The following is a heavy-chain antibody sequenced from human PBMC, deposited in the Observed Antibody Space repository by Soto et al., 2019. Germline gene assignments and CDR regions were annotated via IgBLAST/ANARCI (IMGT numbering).Heavy chain of an antibody. CDR1: GGTFSSYT. D-gene: IGHD2-15*01. CDR2: IIPILGIA. V-gene: IGHV1-69*02. J-gene: IGHJ3*02. Sequence: QVQLVQSGAEVKKPGSSVKVSCKASGGTFSSYTISWVRQAPGQGLEWMGRIIPILGIANYAQKFQGRVTITADKSTSTAYMELRSLRSEDTAVYYCARGYCSVGSCYNQNDAFDIWGQGTMVTVSS. CDR3: ARGYCSVGSCYNQNDAFDI.